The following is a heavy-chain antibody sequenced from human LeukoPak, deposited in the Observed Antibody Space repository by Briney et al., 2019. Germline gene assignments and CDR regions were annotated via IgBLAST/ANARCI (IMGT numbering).Heavy chain of an antibody. CDR3: ARDGYRENDY. Sequence: GGSLRLTCSASGFIFTNYWMTWVRQAPGKGLEWVANIKQDGSEKYYVDSVKGRFTISRDNAEKSLYLQMNSLRAEDTAVYYCARDGYRENDYWGQGTLVTVSS. J-gene: IGHJ4*02. D-gene: IGHD5-12*01. V-gene: IGHV3-7*01. CDR2: IKQDGSEK. CDR1: GFIFTNYW.